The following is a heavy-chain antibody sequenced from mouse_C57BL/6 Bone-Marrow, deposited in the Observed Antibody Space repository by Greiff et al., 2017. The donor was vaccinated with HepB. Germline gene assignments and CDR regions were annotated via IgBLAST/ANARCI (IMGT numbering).Heavy chain of an antibody. D-gene: IGHD1-1*01. V-gene: IGHV1-69*01. Sequence: QVQLKQPGAELVMPGASVKLSCKASGYTFTSYWMHWVKQRPGQGLEWIGEIDPSDSYTNYNQKFKGKSTLTVDKSSSTAYMQLSSLTSEDSAVYYCARRGGTTVVAPFAYWGQGTLVTVSA. CDR1: GYTFTSYW. J-gene: IGHJ3*01. CDR2: IDPSDSYT. CDR3: ARRGGTTVVAPFAY.